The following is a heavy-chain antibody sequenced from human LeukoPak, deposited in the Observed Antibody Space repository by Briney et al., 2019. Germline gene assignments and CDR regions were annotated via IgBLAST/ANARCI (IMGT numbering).Heavy chain of an antibody. J-gene: IGHJ4*02. D-gene: IGHD3-10*01. CDR3: ASPRRLGSGRGYFES. CDR2: IYYNGGT. V-gene: IGHV4-39*07. CDR1: ADSIRSHSYY. Sequence: KPSETLSLTCSVSADSIRSHSYYWGWIRQSPGKGLEWIGTIYYNGGTFYNPSLKSRVSISVDTSRNQFSLKMTSVSAADTAVYYCASPRRLGSGRGYFESWGQGTLVTVSS.